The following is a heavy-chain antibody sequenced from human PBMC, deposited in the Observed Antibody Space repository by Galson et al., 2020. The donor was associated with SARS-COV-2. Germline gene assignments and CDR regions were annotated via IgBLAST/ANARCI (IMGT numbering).Heavy chain of an antibody. D-gene: IGHD3-10*01. CDR3: AREGQWFGGYWYFDL. CDR1: GFPFTSYS. CDR2: IRGPADAT. J-gene: IGHJ2*01. V-gene: IGHV3-23*01. Sequence: GGSLRLSCAASGFPFTSYSLSWVRQAPGKGLEWVSTIRGPADATYYTDSVKGRFTISRANSKNTLWLQMNSLRDEDTAMYYCAREGQWFGGYWYFDLWGRGTLVTVSS.